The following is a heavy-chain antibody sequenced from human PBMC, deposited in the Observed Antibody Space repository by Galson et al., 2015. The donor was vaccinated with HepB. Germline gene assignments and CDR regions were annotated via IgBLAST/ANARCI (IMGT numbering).Heavy chain of an antibody. CDR3: ARALRNYFDN. CDR1: GFTFSTYW. V-gene: IGHV3-7*03. CDR2: IKHDGSDT. J-gene: IGHJ4*02. Sequence: SLRLSCAASGFTFSTYWMTWVRQTPEKGLEWVANIKHDGSDTYYVDSVKGRFTISRDNAKNSLYLLMNSLRAEDTAVYYCARALRNYFDNWGQGTLVPVSS.